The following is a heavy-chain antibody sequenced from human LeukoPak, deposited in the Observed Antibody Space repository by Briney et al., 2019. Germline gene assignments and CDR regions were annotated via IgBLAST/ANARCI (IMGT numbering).Heavy chain of an antibody. CDR2: ISYDGSNK. Sequence: GRSLRLSCAASGFTFSSYGLHWVRQAPGKGLEWVAVISYDGSNKYYADAVKGRFTISRDNSKNTLYLQINSLRAEDTAVYYCAKGSGWYVWGQGTLVTVPS. CDR1: GFTFSSYG. CDR3: AKGSGWYV. J-gene: IGHJ4*02. D-gene: IGHD6-19*01. V-gene: IGHV3-30*18.